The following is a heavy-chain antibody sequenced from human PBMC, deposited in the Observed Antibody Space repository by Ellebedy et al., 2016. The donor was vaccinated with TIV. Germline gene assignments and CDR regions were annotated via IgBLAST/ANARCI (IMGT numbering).Heavy chain of an antibody. CDR2: IYYSGGT. V-gene: IGHV4-39*01. CDR1: GGSISRSTYY. Sequence: MPSETLSLTCTVSGGSISRSTYYWGWIRQPPGKGLEWIGSIYYSGGTYYNPSLKSRINISVDTSKNQFSLKLSSVTAADTAVYYCARHTRLSCTGGGCYSGAVAFDAFDIWGQGTKVTVSS. D-gene: IGHD2-8*02. J-gene: IGHJ3*02. CDR3: ARHTRLSCTGGGCYSGAVAFDAFDI.